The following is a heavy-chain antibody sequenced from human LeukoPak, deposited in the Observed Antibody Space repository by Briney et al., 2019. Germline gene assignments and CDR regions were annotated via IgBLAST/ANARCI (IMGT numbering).Heavy chain of an antibody. Sequence: GGSLRLSCAASGFTFSIYEMNWVRQAPGEGREWVSSSSGSTIYYADSVKGRFTISRDNAKNSLYLQMNSLRAEDTAIYYCAREDSSGLDYWGQGTLVTVSS. D-gene: IGHD6-19*01. CDR1: GFTFSIYE. CDR2: SSSGSTI. CDR3: AREDSSGLDY. J-gene: IGHJ4*02. V-gene: IGHV3-48*03.